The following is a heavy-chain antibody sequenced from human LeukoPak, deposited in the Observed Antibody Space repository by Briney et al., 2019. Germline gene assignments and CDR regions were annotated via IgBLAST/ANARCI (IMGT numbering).Heavy chain of an antibody. J-gene: IGHJ4*02. CDR1: RDSLNSGDYY. D-gene: IGHD3-10*01. CDR3: VRDYLHLIRGIITTYYFDY. CDR2: IYQTGST. Sequence: PLETLSLTCTVSRDSLNSGDYYWRWVRQPPGTGLEWFGYIYQTGSTYVNPSLQGRVFISVDTSMKQFSLKLPSVPAVDTAVYYCVRDYLHLIRGIITTYYFDYWGQGGLVTVSS. V-gene: IGHV4-30-4*01.